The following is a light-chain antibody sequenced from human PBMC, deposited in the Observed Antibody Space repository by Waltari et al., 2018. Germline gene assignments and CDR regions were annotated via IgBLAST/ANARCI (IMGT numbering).Light chain of an antibody. J-gene: IGKJ2*01. CDR2: AAS. CDR3: QQYYSYPQYT. V-gene: IGKV1-8*01. Sequence: AIRMTQSPSSFSASTGDRVTITCRASQGISSYLALYQQKPGKAPKLLIYAASTLQSGVPSRFSGSGSGTDFTLTISCLQSEDFATYYCQQYYSYPQYTFGQGTKLEIK. CDR1: QGISSY.